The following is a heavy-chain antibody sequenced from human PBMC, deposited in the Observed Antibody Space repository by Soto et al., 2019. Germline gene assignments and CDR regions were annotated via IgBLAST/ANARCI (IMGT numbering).Heavy chain of an antibody. CDR3: ARDQIHYDILTGYSFDY. V-gene: IGHV1-18*01. CDR1: GYTFSSYH. Sequence: ASVKVSCKASGYTFSSYHISWVRQAPGQGLEWMGRISAYNGKTNYAQKFQGRVTITADESTSTAYMELSSLRSEDTAVYYCARDQIHYDILTGYSFDYWGQGTLVTVS. CDR2: ISAYNGKT. J-gene: IGHJ4*02. D-gene: IGHD3-9*01.